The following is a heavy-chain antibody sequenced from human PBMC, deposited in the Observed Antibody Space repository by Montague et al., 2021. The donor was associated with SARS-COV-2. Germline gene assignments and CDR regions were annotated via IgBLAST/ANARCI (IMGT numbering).Heavy chain of an antibody. CDR3: VRLAVGAGGGYRFEA. Sequence: SLRLSCAASQFTFSRYWMNWVRQAPEKGLEWVANIKQGGGETYYIDSARGRFTISRDNANNTLFLEMNNLRVEDTAVYYCVRLAVGAGGGYRFEAWGQGTLVTVSS. CDR2: IKQGGGET. CDR1: QFTFSRYW. J-gene: IGHJ4*02. V-gene: IGHV3-7*01. D-gene: IGHD3-16*02.